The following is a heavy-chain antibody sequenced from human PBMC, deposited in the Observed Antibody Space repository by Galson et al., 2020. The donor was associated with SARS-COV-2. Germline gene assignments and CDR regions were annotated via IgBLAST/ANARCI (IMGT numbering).Heavy chain of an antibody. Sequence: ALHGESLKISCAVSGFTFSSYWMHWVRQAPEKGLVWVSRIYSEGSSTSYADSVKGRFTISGDNAKNTLYLQMNSLRAEDTAVYYCARGDMGNDYFDYWGQGTLVTVSS. CDR3: ARGDMGNDYFDY. CDR2: IYSEGSST. V-gene: IGHV3-74*01. CDR1: GFTFSSYW. J-gene: IGHJ4*02. D-gene: IGHD7-27*01.